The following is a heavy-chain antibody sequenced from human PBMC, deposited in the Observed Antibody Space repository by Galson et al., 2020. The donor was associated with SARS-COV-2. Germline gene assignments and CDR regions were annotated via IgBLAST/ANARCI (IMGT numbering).Heavy chain of an antibody. Sequence: ETSETLSLTCTVSGGSMSSSPWSWIRQSPGKRLEWIGYVYSSGSTNYNPSLESRATISIDMSKTQFSLKLSSVTAADTAVYYCAREMPRGWAFDIWGPGTMVTVSP. CDR2: VYSSGST. D-gene: IGHD3-10*01. J-gene: IGHJ3*02. CDR3: AREMPRGWAFDI. CDR1: GGSMSSSP. V-gene: IGHV4-59*13.